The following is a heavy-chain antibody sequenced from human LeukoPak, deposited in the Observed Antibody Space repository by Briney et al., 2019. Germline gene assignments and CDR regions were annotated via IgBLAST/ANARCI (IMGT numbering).Heavy chain of an antibody. V-gene: IGHV1-69*13. D-gene: IGHD3-10*01. Sequence: ASVKVSCKASGGTFSSYAISWVRQAPGQGLEWMGGIIPIFGTANYAQKFQGRVTITADESTSTAYMELSSLRSEDTAVYYCASPPPPHSGSYYNYWGQGTLVTVSS. J-gene: IGHJ4*02. CDR2: IIPIFGTA. CDR3: ASPPPPHSGSYYNY. CDR1: GGTFSSYA.